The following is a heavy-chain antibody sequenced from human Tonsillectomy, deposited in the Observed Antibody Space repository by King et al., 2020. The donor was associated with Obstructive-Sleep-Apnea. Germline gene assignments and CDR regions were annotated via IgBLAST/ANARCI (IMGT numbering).Heavy chain of an antibody. Sequence: VQLVESGGGLVQPGGSLELSCVASGFTFSNYWMSWVRQAPGKGLEWLANIKQDGSEKYYVDSVKGRFTISRDNAKNSLYLQMNSLRAEDTAVYYCAGGIAVAANDYWGQGTLVTVSS. CDR2: IKQDGSEK. CDR1: GFTFSNYW. V-gene: IGHV3-7*03. D-gene: IGHD6-19*01. CDR3: AGGIAVAANDY. J-gene: IGHJ4*02.